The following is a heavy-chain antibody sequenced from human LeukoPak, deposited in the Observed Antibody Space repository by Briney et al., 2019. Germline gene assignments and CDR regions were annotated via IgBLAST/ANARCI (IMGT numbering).Heavy chain of an antibody. J-gene: IGHJ4*02. V-gene: IGHV3-7*05. D-gene: IGHD5-18*01. Sequence: GGSLRLSCVASIFTFRTHWINWVRQAPGKGLEWVATIKQDGSEKYYVDSVKGRFTISRDNAKNSLYLQMSSLRVEDTAVYYCAVGYNYGYTFDYWGQGTLVTVSS. CDR2: IKQDGSEK. CDR1: IFTFRTHW. CDR3: AVGYNYGYTFDY.